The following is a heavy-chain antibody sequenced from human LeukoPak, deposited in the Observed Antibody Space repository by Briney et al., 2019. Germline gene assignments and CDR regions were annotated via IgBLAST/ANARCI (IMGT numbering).Heavy chain of an antibody. D-gene: IGHD5-18*01. CDR2: ISSNSDNT. V-gene: IGHV1-18*01. J-gene: IGHJ3*01. Sequence: ASVKVSCKATGYTFTSYGISWVRQAPGQGLEWMGWISSNSDNTNYAQKLQGRVTMTTDTSTSTAYMELRSLRSDDTAVYYCARDQGDDSYGYYAIWYAFDVWGQGTMVTVSS. CDR3: ARDQGDDSYGYYAIWYAFDV. CDR1: GYTFTSYG.